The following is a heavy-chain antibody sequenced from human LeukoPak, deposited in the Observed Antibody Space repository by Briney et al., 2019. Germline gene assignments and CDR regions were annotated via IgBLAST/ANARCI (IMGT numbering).Heavy chain of an antibody. D-gene: IGHD1-14*01. CDR2: IKSKTDGGIT. CDR1: GFTFSNAW. Sequence: GGSLRLSCAASGFTFSNAWMSWVRQAPTKGLEWVGRIKSKTDGGITAYAAPVKGRFTISRDDSKNTLYLQMNSLNTDDTAVYYCTTGGLTLDNWGQGTLVTVSS. V-gene: IGHV3-15*01. CDR3: TTGGLTLDN. J-gene: IGHJ4*02.